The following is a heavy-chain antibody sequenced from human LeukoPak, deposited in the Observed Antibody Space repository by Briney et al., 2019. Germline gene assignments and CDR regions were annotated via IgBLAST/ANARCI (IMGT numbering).Heavy chain of an antibody. CDR3: ARAGDYYNGRWDY. CDR2: IYSSETT. Sequence: SETLSLTCTVSGGFISSYYWTWIRQPPGKGLEWIGYIYSSETTNYNPSLKSRDTISTDTSKNQFSLRLISVTAADTAVYYCARAGDYYNGRWDYWGQGHLVTVSS. V-gene: IGHV4-59*08. CDR1: GGFISSYY. J-gene: IGHJ4*02. D-gene: IGHD3-10*01.